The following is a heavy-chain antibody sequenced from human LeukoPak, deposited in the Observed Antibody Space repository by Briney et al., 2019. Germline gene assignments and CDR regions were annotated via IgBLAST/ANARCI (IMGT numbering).Heavy chain of an antibody. CDR3: AGYWNAPPNDAFDI. CDR1: GGSISSSSYY. Sequence: SETLSLTCTVSGGSISSSSYYWGWIRQPPGKGLEWIGSIYYSGSTYYNPSLKSRVTISVGTSKNQFSLKLSSVTAADTAVYYCAGYWNAPPNDAFDIWGQGTMVTVSS. V-gene: IGHV4-39*01. J-gene: IGHJ3*02. D-gene: IGHD1-1*01. CDR2: IYYSGST.